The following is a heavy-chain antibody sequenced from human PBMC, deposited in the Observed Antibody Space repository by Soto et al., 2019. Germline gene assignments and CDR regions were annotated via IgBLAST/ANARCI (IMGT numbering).Heavy chain of an antibody. D-gene: IGHD3-22*01. V-gene: IGHV1-18*01. J-gene: IGHJ1*01. CDR2: ISAYNGNT. CDR1: GYTFTSYG. Sequence: ASVKVSCKASGYTFTSYGISWVRQAPGQGLEWMGWISAYNGNTNYAQKLQGRVTMTTDTSTSTAYMELRSLRSDDTAVYYCAIESKYYYDSSGYFDWGQGTLVTVSS. CDR3: AIESKYYYDSSGYFD.